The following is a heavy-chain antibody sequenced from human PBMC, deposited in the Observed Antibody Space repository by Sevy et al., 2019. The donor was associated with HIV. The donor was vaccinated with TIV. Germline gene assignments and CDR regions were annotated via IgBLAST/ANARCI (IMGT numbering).Heavy chain of an antibody. CDR1: GFTFSNFG. D-gene: IGHD6-13*01. J-gene: IGHJ4*02. CDR2: IRYDGSDK. Sequence: GGSLRLSCAASGFTFSNFGMHWVRQVPGKGLEWVTFIRYDGSDKYYAASVKGRFTISRDDSKNTLYLQRDSVRAEDTAIYYCAKDLAGPGRRYFDYWGQGTLVTVSS. V-gene: IGHV3-30*02. CDR3: AKDLAGPGRRYFDY.